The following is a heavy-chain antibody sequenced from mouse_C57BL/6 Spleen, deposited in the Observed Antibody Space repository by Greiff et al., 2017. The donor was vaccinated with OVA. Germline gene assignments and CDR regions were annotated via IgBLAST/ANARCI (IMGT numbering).Heavy chain of an antibody. CDR2: IWSGGST. CDR3: ARNFYDSYWYFDV. J-gene: IGHJ1*03. Sequence: QVHVKQSGPGLVQPSQSLSITCTVSGFSLTSYGVHWVRQSPGKGLEWLGVIWSGGSTDYNAAFISRLSISKDNSKSQVFFKMNSLQADDTAIYYCARNFYDSYWYFDVWGTGTTVTVSS. D-gene: IGHD2-3*01. V-gene: IGHV2-2*01. CDR1: GFSLTSYG.